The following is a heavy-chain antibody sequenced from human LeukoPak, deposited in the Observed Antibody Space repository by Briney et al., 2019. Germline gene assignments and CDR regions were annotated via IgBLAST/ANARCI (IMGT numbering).Heavy chain of an antibody. J-gene: IGHJ4*02. Sequence: GGSLRLSCAASGFTFSSYAMSWVRQAPGKGLEWVSAISGSGGSTYYADSVKGRFTISRDNSKNTLYLQMNSLRAEDTAVYYCAKDASRGPYSSGWHYFDYWGQGTLATVSS. D-gene: IGHD6-19*01. CDR1: GFTFSSYA. CDR2: ISGSGGST. V-gene: IGHV3-23*01. CDR3: AKDASRGPYSSGWHYFDY.